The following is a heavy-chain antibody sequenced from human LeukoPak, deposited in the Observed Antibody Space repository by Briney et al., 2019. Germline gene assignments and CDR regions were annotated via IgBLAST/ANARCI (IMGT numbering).Heavy chain of an antibody. CDR3: ARSPAGTTSHRGIFDY. J-gene: IGHJ4*02. CDR2: INHIGSA. Sequence: SETLSLTCAVYGGSFTNYYWSWIRQSPGTGLERIGDINHIGSANYNPNPKRRVPISVDRSKNQFSLELRSVTAADSTDYYCARSPAGTTSHRGIFDYWGQGILVTVSS. D-gene: IGHD3-10*01. V-gene: IGHV4-34*01. CDR1: GGSFTNYY.